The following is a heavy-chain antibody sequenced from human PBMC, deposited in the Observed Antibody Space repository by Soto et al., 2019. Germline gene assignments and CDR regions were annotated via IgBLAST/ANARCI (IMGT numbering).Heavy chain of an antibody. J-gene: IGHJ4*01. D-gene: IGHD2-2*01. Sequence: GGSLRLSCAASGFTFSSYAMSWVRQAPGKGLEWVSAISGSGGSTYYADSVKGRFTISRDNSNNTRYLQINSMRAEDTAGYYCXKDPLEMQLSTKYYLDYGGQRTLVSVSS. CDR3: XKDPLEMQLSTKYYLDY. V-gene: IGHV3-23*01. CDR2: ISGSGGST. CDR1: GFTFSSYA.